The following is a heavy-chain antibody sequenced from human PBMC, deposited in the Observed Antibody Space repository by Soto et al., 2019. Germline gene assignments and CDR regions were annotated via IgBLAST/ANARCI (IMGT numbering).Heavy chain of an antibody. V-gene: IGHV4-34*01. J-gene: IGHJ3*01. CDR3: ARDSGGLRLGESSLYGEKDSFDV. Sequence: LSLTCGVCDVSVSGYYWSWIRQPPGKGLEWIGEINYSGSTKFNPSLKSRVTLSIDTSKDQFSLRLSSVTAADTAVYYCARDSGGLRLGESSLYGEKDSFDVWDQGTLVTVSS. CDR2: INYSGST. D-gene: IGHD3-16*02. CDR1: DVSVSGYY.